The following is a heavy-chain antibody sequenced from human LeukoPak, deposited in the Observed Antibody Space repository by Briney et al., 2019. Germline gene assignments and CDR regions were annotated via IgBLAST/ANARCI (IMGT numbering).Heavy chain of an antibody. CDR1: GFTLRTYA. D-gene: IGHD6-19*01. V-gene: IGHV3-23*01. J-gene: IGHJ4*02. Sequence: GGSLRLSCAASGFTLRTYAVNWVRQAPGKGLEWVSAISSSGGTTYYADSVKGRFSISRYNSKNTVYLQMNSLRAEDTAVYYCAKDRNGWPTNFDSWGQGTLVTVSA. CDR2: ISSSGGTT. CDR3: AKDRNGWPTNFDS.